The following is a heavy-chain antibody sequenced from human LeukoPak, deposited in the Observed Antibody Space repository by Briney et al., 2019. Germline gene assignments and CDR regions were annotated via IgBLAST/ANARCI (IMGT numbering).Heavy chain of an antibody. Sequence: PSETLSLTCTVSGYSISSGYYWGWIRQPPVKGLEWIGSIYHSGSTYYNPSLKSRVTISVDTSKNQLSLKLSSVTAADTAVYYCARALRAFCDYWGQGTLVTVSS. J-gene: IGHJ4*02. CDR2: IYHSGST. CDR3: ARALRAFCDY. CDR1: GYSISSGYY. D-gene: IGHD3-10*01. V-gene: IGHV4-38-2*02.